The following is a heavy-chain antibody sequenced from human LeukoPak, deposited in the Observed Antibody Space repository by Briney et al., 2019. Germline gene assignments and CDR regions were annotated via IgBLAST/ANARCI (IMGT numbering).Heavy chain of an antibody. CDR1: GFSLSTSGVG. V-gene: IGHV2-5*01. CDR2: IYWNDDK. Sequence: SGPTLVNPTQTLTLTCTFSGFSLSTSGVGVGWIRQPPGKALEWLALIYWNDDKRYSPSLKSRLTITKDTSKNQVVLTMTNMDPVDTATYYCAHWYYYDSSGYLYAFDIWGQGTMVTVSS. J-gene: IGHJ3*02. CDR3: AHWYYYDSSGYLYAFDI. D-gene: IGHD3-22*01.